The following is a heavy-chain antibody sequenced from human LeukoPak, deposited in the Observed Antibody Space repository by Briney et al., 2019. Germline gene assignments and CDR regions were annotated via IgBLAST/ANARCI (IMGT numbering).Heavy chain of an antibody. J-gene: IGHJ4*02. V-gene: IGHV3-66*01. CDR2: IYSGGST. CDR3: ARADCRSTSCKNDYQYLDY. D-gene: IGHD2-2*01. CDR1: GFTVSRNY. Sequence: GGSLRLPCAASGFTVSRNYMSWVRRAPGKGLEWVSDIYSGGSTYYADSVKSRFTISRDNSKNTLYLQMNSLRAEDTAGYYCARADCRSTSCKNDYQYLDYWGQGTLVTVSS.